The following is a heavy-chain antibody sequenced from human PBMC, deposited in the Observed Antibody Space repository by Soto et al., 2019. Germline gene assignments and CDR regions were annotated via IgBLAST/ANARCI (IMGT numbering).Heavy chain of an antibody. Sequence: EVQLVESGGGLVQPGGSLRLSCAASGFTFSSYDMHWVRQATGKGREWVSAIGTAGDTYYPGSVKGRFTISRENAKNSLYLQMNSLRAGDTAVYYCARGGTMVRGVHYGMDVWGQGTTVTVSS. CDR1: GFTFSSYD. D-gene: IGHD3-10*01. J-gene: IGHJ6*02. CDR2: IGTAGDT. CDR3: ARGGTMVRGVHYGMDV. V-gene: IGHV3-13*01.